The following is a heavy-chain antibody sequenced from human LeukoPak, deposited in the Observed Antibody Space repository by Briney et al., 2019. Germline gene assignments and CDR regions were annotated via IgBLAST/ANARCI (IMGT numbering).Heavy chain of an antibody. V-gene: IGHV1-46*01. CDR2: INPSRGNT. J-gene: IGHJ4*02. CDR1: GYTFTSYY. D-gene: IGHD3-22*01. Sequence: ASVKVSCKASGYTFTSYYMYWVRQAPGQGLEWMGIINPSRGNTNYAQRFQGRVTMTRDMSTSTVYMELRCLRSEDTAVYYCARGGHVRVYDSSAYYGHEWGQGTLVTVSS. CDR3: ARGGHVRVYDSSAYYGHE.